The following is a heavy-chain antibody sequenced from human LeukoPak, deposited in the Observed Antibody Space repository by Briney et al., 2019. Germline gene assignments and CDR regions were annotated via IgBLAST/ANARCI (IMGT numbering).Heavy chain of an antibody. V-gene: IGHV1-2*02. CDR1: GYTFTGYY. D-gene: IGHD3-22*01. CDR2: INPNSGGT. CDR3: ARVDDRGHYYDSSGPRKLFDY. Sequence: ASVKVSCKASGYTFTGYYMHWVRQAPGQGLEWMGWINPNSGGTNYAQKFQGRVTMTRDTSISTAYMELSRLRSDDTAVYYCARVDDRGHYYDSSGPRKLFDYWGQGTLVTVSS. J-gene: IGHJ4*02.